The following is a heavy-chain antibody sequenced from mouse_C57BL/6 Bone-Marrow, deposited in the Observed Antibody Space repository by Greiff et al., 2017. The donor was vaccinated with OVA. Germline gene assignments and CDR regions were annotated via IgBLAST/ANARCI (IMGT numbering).Heavy chain of an antibody. CDR2: INPHNGGT. V-gene: IGHV1-26*01. J-gene: IGHJ2*01. Sequence: VQLQPSGPELVKPGASVKISCKASGYTFTDYYMNWVKQSHGKSLEWIGDINPHNGGTSYNQKFKGKATLTVDKSSSTAYMELRSLTSEDSAVYYCARSGVYYSDYWGQGTTLTVSS. D-gene: IGHD1-1*01. CDR3: ARSGVYYSDY. CDR1: GYTFTDYY.